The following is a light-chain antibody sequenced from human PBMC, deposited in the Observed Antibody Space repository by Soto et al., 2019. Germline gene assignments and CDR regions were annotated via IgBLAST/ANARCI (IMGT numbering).Light chain of an antibody. CDR1: SIGTKT. V-gene: IGLV3-21*02. Sequence: SYELTQPPSVSVAPGQTATITCGGNSIGTKTVHWYQQRPGQAPVLVVYTDSDRPSGIPERFSGSNSENTATLTIDRVEAGDEADYYCQVWDSGNGLVIFGGGTKLTVL. J-gene: IGLJ2*01. CDR3: QVWDSGNGLVI. CDR2: TDS.